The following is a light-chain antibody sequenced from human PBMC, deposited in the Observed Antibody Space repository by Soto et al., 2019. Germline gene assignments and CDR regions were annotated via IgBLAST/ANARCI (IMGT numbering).Light chain of an antibody. Sequence: QSVLTQPPSASGTPGQRVTISCSGSSSNIGSNYVYWYQQLPGMAPKLLIYRNNQRPSGVPDRFSGSKSGTSASLAISGLRSDDEADYYCAAWDDSLSGYVFGTGTKVTVL. J-gene: IGLJ1*01. CDR2: RNN. V-gene: IGLV1-47*01. CDR3: AAWDDSLSGYV. CDR1: SSNIGSNY.